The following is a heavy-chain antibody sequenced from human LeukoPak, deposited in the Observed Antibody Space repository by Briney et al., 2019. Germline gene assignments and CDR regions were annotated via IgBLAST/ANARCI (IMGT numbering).Heavy chain of an antibody. J-gene: IGHJ4*02. D-gene: IGHD3-22*01. CDR1: GYRFTTYW. CDR2: IYPGDSDT. Sequence: GESLQISCKGSGYRFTTYWIGWVRQMPGRGLEWMGIIYPGDSDTRYSPFFQGQVTISADKSISTAYLQWSSLKASDTAMYYCARQFRDSSGYYSYYFDYWGQGTLVTVSA. V-gene: IGHV5-51*01. CDR3: ARQFRDSSGYYSYYFDY.